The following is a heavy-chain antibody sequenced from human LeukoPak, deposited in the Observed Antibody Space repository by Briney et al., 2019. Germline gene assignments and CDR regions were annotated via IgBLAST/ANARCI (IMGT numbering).Heavy chain of an antibody. CDR3: ATMGYCSSTSCPYYYYGMDV. CDR1: GYTFTSYG. Sequence: EASVKVSCKASGYTFTSYGISWVRQAPGQGLEWMGWISAYNGNTNYAQKLQGRVTMTTDTSTSTAYMELRSLRSDDTAVYYCATMGYCSSTSCPYYYYGMDVWGKGATVTVSS. J-gene: IGHJ6*04. V-gene: IGHV1-18*04. D-gene: IGHD2-2*01. CDR2: ISAYNGNT.